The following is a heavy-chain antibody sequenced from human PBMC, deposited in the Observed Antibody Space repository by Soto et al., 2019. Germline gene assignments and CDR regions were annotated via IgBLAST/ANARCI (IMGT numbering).Heavy chain of an antibody. V-gene: IGHV6-1*01. J-gene: IGHJ5*02. D-gene: IGHD3-22*01. CDR2: TYYRSKWYS. Sequence: SQTLSLTCAISGDSVSSSTAAWNWVRQSPSRGLEWLGRTYYRSKWYSQYAASVEGRISINPDTSKNQFSLQLNSVTPGDTAVYYCGKVADSGYYTVDRWGQGTLVTVSS. CDR1: GDSVSSSTAA. CDR3: GKVADSGYYTVDR.